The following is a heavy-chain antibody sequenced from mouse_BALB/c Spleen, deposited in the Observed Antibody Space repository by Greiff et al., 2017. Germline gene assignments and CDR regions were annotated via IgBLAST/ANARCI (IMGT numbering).Heavy chain of an antibody. CDR3: AREDVGY. CDR1: GFTFSSFG. J-gene: IGHJ2*01. CDR2: ISSGSSTI. V-gene: IGHV5-17*02. Sequence: DVKLVESGGGLVQPGGSRKLSCAASGFTFSSFGMHWVRQAPEKGLEWVAYISSGSSTIYYADTVKGRFTISRDNPKNTLFLQMTSLRSEDTAMYYCAREDVGYWGQGTTLTVSS.